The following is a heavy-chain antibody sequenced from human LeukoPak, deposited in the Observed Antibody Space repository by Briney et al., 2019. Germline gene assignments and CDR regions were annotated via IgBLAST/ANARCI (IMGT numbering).Heavy chain of an antibody. D-gene: IGHD3-22*01. CDR3: TTDTLYYDSSGYYSAKDY. Sequence: GRSLRLSCTASGFTFGDYAMSWFRQAPGKGLEWVGFIRSKAYGGTTEYAASVKGRFTISRDDSKSIAYLQMNSLKTEDTAVYYCTTDTLYYDSSGYYSAKDYWGQGTLVTVSS. CDR2: IRSKAYGGTT. CDR1: GFTFGDYA. V-gene: IGHV3-49*03. J-gene: IGHJ4*02.